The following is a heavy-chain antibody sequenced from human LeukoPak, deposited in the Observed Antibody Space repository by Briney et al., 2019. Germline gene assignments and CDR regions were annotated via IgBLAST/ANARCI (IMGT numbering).Heavy chain of an antibody. Sequence: GGSLRLSCAASGFTFSSYAMSWVRQAPGKGLEWVSAISGSGGSTYYADSVKGRFTISRDNSKNTLYLQMTTLRADDTAVYYCAKAGMGQYGPGAPTWGQGTLVTVSS. CDR1: GFTFSSYA. V-gene: IGHV3-23*01. CDR2: ISGSGGST. D-gene: IGHD1-26*01. J-gene: IGHJ4*02. CDR3: AKAGMGQYGPGAPT.